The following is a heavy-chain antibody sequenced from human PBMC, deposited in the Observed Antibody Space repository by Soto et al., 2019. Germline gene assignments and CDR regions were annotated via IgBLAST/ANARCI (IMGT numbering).Heavy chain of an antibody. CDR3: ARDNPHSSAFSSSFDY. CDR1: GFIFSDFH. V-gene: IGHV3-11*01. D-gene: IGHD3-22*01. J-gene: IGHJ4*02. Sequence: QVQLVESGGGLVKPGGSLRLSCVASGFIFSDFHMSWIRQAPGQGLECVSYISTSGHTIYSADSVKGRFTVSRDNTKNSLYLQMNSLRADDTAVYYCARDNPHSSAFSSSFDYWGRGTLVSVSS. CDR2: ISTSGHTI.